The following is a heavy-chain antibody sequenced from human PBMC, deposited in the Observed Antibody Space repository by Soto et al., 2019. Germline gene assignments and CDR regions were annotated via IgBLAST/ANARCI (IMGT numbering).Heavy chain of an antibody. J-gene: IGHJ4*02. V-gene: IGHV4-30-4*01. CDR1: GGSISSGDYY. Sequence: SETLSLTCTVSGGSISSGDYYWSWIRQPPGKGLEWIGYIYYSGSTYYNPSLKSRVTISVDTSKNQFSLKLSSVTAADTAVYYCARGPDIVVVPAAIRSFDYWGQGTPVTVSS. CDR2: IYYSGST. CDR3: ARGPDIVVVPAAIRSFDY. D-gene: IGHD2-2*02.